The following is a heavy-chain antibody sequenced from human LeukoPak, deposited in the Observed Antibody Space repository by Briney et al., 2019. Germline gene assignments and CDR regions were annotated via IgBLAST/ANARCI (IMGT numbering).Heavy chain of an antibody. J-gene: IGHJ4*02. Sequence: GGSLRLSCAVSGITLINYGMSWVRQAPGKGLEWVAGISGSGGGTNYADSVKSPFTVSRDNYKNTLYLQMNSLGAEDTAVYFCAKRGVVIRVILVGFHKEAYYFDSWGQGALVTVSS. V-gene: IGHV3-23*01. CDR1: GITLINYG. D-gene: IGHD3-22*01. CDR3: AKRGVVIRVILVGFHKEAYYFDS. CDR2: ISGSGGGT.